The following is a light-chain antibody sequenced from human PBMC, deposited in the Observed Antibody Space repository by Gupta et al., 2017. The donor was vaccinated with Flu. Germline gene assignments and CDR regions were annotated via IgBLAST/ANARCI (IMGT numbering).Light chain of an antibody. Sequence: QTVVTQEPSLTVSPGGTVTLTCASSTGAVTSGYYPNWFQQKPGQAPMALSYSTSNKHACTPARFSGSLLGGNAALTLSGVQPEDEAEYYCLLYYGGAWVFGGGTKLTVL. CDR3: LLYYGGAWV. CDR2: STS. CDR1: TGAVTSGYY. J-gene: IGLJ3*02. V-gene: IGLV7-43*01.